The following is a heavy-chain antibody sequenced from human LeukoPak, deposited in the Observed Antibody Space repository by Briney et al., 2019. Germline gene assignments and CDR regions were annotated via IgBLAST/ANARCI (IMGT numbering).Heavy chain of an antibody. CDR2: IWYDGSNK. Sequence: GSLRLSCAASGFTFSSYGMHWVRQAPGKGLEWVAVIWYDGSNKYYADSVKGRFTISRDNSKNTLHLQMNSLRAEDTAVYYCARAPDKDPGFDYWGQGTLVTVSS. V-gene: IGHV3-33*01. CDR3: ARAPDKDPGFDY. D-gene: IGHD3-22*01. J-gene: IGHJ4*02. CDR1: GFTFSSYG.